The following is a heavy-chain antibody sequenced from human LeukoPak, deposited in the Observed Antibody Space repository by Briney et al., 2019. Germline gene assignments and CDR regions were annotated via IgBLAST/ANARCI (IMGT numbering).Heavy chain of an antibody. CDR1: GYSFTSYW. D-gene: IGHD4-23*01. CDR2: IYPGDSDT. CDR3: VRLGSTVVTPDYFDY. V-gene: IGHV5-51*01. Sequence: GESLKISCKGSGYSFTSYWIGWVRQMPGKGLEWMGIIYPGDSDTRYSPSFQGQVTISADKSISTAYLQWSSLKASDSAIYYCVRLGSTVVTPDYFDYWGQGSLVTVSS. J-gene: IGHJ4*02.